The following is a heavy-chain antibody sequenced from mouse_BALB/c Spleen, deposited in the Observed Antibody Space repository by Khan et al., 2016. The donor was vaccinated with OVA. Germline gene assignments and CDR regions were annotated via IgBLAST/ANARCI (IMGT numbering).Heavy chain of an antibody. D-gene: IGHD2-13*01. V-gene: IGHV5-4*02. Sequence: EVELVESGGGLVKPGGSLKLSCAASGFTFSDYYMYWVRQTPEKRLEWVATISDGGTYTYYPDSVKGRFTISRDDAKNNLYLQMSSLKSEDTAMDYGARGYYGDPFAYWGQGTLVTFSA. CDR1: GFTFSDYY. CDR3: ARGYYGDPFAY. J-gene: IGHJ3*01. CDR2: ISDGGTYT.